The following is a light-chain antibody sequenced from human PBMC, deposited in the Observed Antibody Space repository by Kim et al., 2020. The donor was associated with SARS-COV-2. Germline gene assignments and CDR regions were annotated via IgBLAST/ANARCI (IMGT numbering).Light chain of an antibody. V-gene: IGLV2-14*01. CDR1: SSDVGGYDY. J-gene: IGLJ1*01. CDR3: YSYRGDSTFV. Sequence: QSALTQPASVSGSPGQSITISCTGTSSDVGGYDYVSWYQQHPGTAPKLMIYDVTQRPSGVSNRFSGSKSGNTASLTISGLQAEDEADYYCYSYRGDSTFVFGTGTKVTVL. CDR2: DVT.